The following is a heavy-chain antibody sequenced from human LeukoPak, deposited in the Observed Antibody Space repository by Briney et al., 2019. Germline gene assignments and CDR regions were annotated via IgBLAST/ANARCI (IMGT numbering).Heavy chain of an antibody. CDR3: AREGGLYSSSSSWGLFDY. D-gene: IGHD6-6*01. J-gene: IGHJ4*02. V-gene: IGHV7-4-1*02. CDR2: INTTTGNP. CDR1: GYTFTTHG. Sequence: ASVKVSCKASGYTFTTHGMNWVRQAPGQGLEWMGWINTTTGNPTYAQGFTGRFVFSLDTSVSTAYLQISRLKADDTAVYYCAREGGLYSSSSSWGLFDYWGQGTLVTVSS.